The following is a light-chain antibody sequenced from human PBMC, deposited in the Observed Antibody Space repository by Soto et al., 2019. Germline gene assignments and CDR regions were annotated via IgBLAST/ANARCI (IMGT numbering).Light chain of an antibody. V-gene: IGKV2-28*01. CDR2: FGS. J-gene: IGKJ1*01. CDR3: MQSQQSPPT. Sequence: DIVMTQSPLSLPVTPGEPDSISCSSSQSLLQSNGYNYLDWYLQKPGQSPQLLIYFGSYRASGVPDRFSGSGSGTHFTLKIRRVEAEDVRVYYCMQSQQSPPTFGQGTKVEI. CDR1: QSLLQSNGYNY.